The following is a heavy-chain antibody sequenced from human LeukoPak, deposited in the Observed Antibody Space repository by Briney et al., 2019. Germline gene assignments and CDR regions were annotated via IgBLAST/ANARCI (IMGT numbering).Heavy chain of an antibody. CDR2: ISSSGSTI. CDR3: ARVPARIAAAGTADY. V-gene: IGHV3-48*03. Sequence: GGSLRFSCVASGFXFSSYEMNWVRQAPGKGLEWISYISSSGSTIYYADSMKGRFTISRDNAKNSLYLQMNSLRAEDTAVYYCARVPARIAAAGTADYWGQGTLVTVSS. CDR1: GFXFSSYE. J-gene: IGHJ4*02. D-gene: IGHD6-13*01.